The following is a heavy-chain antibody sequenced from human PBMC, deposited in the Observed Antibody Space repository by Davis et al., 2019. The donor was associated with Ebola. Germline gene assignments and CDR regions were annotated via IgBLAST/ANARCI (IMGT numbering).Heavy chain of an antibody. CDR1: GYTFTGYY. J-gene: IGHJ4*02. V-gene: IGHV1-2*02. Sequence: ASVKVSCKASGYTFTGYYMHWVRQAPGQGLQWMGWINPKSGGTNYAQKFQGRVTLTRDTSTSTVHMDLSSLKSEDTAIYYCASGEFVDFWGQGTLVTVSS. CDR2: INPKSGGT. D-gene: IGHD3-10*01. CDR3: ASGEFVDF.